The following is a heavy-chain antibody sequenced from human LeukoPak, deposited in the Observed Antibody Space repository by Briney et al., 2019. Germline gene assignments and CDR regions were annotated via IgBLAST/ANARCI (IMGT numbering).Heavy chain of an antibody. CDR1: GFTFSSYS. D-gene: IGHD6-13*01. V-gene: IGHV3-21*01. Sequence: GSLRLSYAASGFTFSSYSMNWVRPAPGKGVGWVSSIISSSSYIYYSDSVKGRFTISRDNAKNSLYLQMNSLRAEDTAVYYCARSDSSSWYGGFWFDPWGQGTLVTVSS. J-gene: IGHJ5*02. CDR3: ARSDSSSWYGGFWFDP. CDR2: IISSSSYI.